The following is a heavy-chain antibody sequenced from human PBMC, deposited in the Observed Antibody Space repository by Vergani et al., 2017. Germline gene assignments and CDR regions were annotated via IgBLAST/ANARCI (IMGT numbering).Heavy chain of an antibody. V-gene: IGHV4-30-2*03. J-gene: IGHJ6*03. Sequence: QVQLQESGPGVVKPSQTLSLTCAVSGSSISSGDHCWTWIRQRPGKGLEWIGTIYYSGSTYYNPSLKSRVPISVDTSKNQFSLKLSSVTAADTAVYYCARPLQYRGDYYYMDVWGKGTTVTVSS. CDR3: ARPLQYRGDYYYMDV. D-gene: IGHD5-18*01. CDR1: GSSISSGDHC. CDR2: IYYSGST.